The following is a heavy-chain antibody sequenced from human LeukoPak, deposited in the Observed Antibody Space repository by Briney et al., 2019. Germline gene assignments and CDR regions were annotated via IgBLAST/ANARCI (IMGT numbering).Heavy chain of an antibody. CDR3: ARARLVPAAQDAHFDY. CDR1: GGSISSSSYY. Sequence: SETLSLTCTVSGGSISSSSYYWGWIRQPPGKGLEWIGSIYYSGSTYYNPSLKSRVTISVDTSKNQFSLKLSSVTAADTAVYYCARARLVPAAQDAHFDYWGQGTLVTVSS. J-gene: IGHJ4*02. V-gene: IGHV4-39*07. D-gene: IGHD2-2*01. CDR2: IYYSGST.